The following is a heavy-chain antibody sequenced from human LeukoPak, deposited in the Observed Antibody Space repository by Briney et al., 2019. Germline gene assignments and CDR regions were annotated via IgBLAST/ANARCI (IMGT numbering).Heavy chain of an antibody. CDR1: GFTFSSYI. V-gene: IGHV3-21*01. J-gene: IGHJ5*01. D-gene: IGHD3-22*01. Sequence: GGSLGLSCAASGFTFSSYIMNWVRQAPGKGLEWVSSISPSGSHKYYADSVKGRLTISRDNAKNSVSLQMNSLRAEDTAVYYCARVSDSTPDEGSWGQGTLVTVSS. CDR2: ISPSGSHK. CDR3: ARVSDSTPDEGS.